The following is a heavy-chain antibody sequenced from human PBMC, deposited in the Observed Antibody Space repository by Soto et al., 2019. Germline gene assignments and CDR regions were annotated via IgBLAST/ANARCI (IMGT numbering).Heavy chain of an antibody. J-gene: IGHJ6*02. CDR2: ISAYNGNT. V-gene: IGHV1-18*01. CDR1: GYTFTSYG. CDR3: AREGYCSGGSCYSFYGMDV. D-gene: IGHD2-15*01. Sequence: ASVKVSCKASGYTFTSYGISWVRQAPGQGLEWMGWISAYNGNTNHAQKLQGRVTMTTDTSTSTAYMELRSLRSDDTAVYYCAREGYCSGGSCYSFYGMDVWGQGTTVTVSS.